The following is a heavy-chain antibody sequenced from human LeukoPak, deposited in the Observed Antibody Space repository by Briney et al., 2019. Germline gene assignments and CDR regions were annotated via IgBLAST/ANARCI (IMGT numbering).Heavy chain of an antibody. Sequence: QPGRSLRLSCEASGFTFDDFAMHWLRQVPGKGLDWVAGISWNSGSIGYGDSVKGRFIISRDNAKNSLYLQMNSLRAEDTAVYYCARDGFCSGGSCYGYWGQGTLVTVSS. D-gene: IGHD2-15*01. CDR1: GFTFDDFA. CDR2: ISWNSGSI. J-gene: IGHJ4*02. V-gene: IGHV3-9*01. CDR3: ARDGFCSGGSCYGY.